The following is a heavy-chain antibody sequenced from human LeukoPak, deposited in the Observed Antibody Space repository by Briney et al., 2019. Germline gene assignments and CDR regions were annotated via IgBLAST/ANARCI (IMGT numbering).Heavy chain of an antibody. CDR1: GFTFSSYW. V-gene: IGHV3-74*01. D-gene: IGHD3-22*01. Sequence: PGGSLRLSCAASGFTFSSYWMHWVRQAPGKGLVWVSRIKSDGSTNYADSVKGRFTISRDNAKNTVSLQMNSLRAEDTGVYYCARAPSEIGGYYPEYFRHWGQGTPATVSS. CDR2: IKSDGST. CDR3: ARAPSEIGGYYPEYFRH. J-gene: IGHJ1*01.